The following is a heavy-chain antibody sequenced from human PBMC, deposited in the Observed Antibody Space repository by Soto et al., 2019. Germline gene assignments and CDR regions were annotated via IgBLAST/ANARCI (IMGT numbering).Heavy chain of an antibody. V-gene: IGHV1-46*01. CDR2: INTSGGST. Sequence: AAVAVSCRPCGYTFTSYYMHWVRQAPGQGLEWMGIINTSGGSTSYAQKFQGKVTMTRDTSTSTVYMELSSLRSEDTAVYYCARVFGRITMVRGVIIDYYGMDVWGQGTTVTVSS. CDR1: GYTFTSYY. J-gene: IGHJ6*02. D-gene: IGHD3-10*01. CDR3: ARVFGRITMVRGVIIDYYGMDV.